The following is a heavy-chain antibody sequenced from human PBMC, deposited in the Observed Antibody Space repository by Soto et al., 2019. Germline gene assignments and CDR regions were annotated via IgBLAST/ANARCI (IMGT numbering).Heavy chain of an antibody. V-gene: IGHV4-59*08. CDR1: GGSISSYY. D-gene: IGHD1-26*01. Sequence: SETLSLTCTVSGGSISSYYWSWIRQPPGKGLEWIGYIYYSGSTNYNPSLKSRVTISVDTSKNQFSLKLSSVTAADTAVYYCARAWAKNRFLGVWGKGTTVTVSS. J-gene: IGHJ6*04. CDR3: ARAWAKNRFLGV. CDR2: IYYSGST.